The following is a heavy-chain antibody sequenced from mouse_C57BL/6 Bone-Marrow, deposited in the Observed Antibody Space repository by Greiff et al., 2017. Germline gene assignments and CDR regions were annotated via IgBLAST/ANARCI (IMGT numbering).Heavy chain of an antibody. CDR1: GYTFTSYW. CDR2: INPSNGGT. J-gene: IGHJ1*01. V-gene: IGHV1-53*01. D-gene: IGHD1-1*01. Sequence: QVPLQQPGTELVKPGASVKLSCKASGYTFTSYWMHWVKPRSRPGLEWIGNINPSNGGTNYNEKFKSKATLTVDKSSSTAYMRLSSLTAEDSAVYYCAREIYDGSSYKYFDVWGAGTTVTVSS. CDR3: AREIYDGSSYKYFDV.